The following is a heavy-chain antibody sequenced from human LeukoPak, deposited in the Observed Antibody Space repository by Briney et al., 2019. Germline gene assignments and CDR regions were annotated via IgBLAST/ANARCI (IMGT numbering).Heavy chain of an antibody. CDR3: ARSMVRGVVGAFDI. Sequence: GGSLRLSCAASGFTFSSYALSWVRQAPGMGLEWVSVISASGGGTYYADSVKGRFTISRDNSKNTLYLQMNSLRAEDTAVYYCARSMVRGVVGAFDIWGQGTMVTVSS. J-gene: IGHJ3*02. V-gene: IGHV3-23*01. D-gene: IGHD3-10*01. CDR2: ISASGGGT. CDR1: GFTFSSYA.